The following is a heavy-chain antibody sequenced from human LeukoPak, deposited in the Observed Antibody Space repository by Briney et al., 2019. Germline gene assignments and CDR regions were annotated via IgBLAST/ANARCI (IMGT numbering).Heavy chain of an antibody. D-gene: IGHD3-10*01. V-gene: IGHV3-21*01. CDR3: ARDGYYGSGSYPNWFDP. Sequence: GGSLRLSCAASGFTFSSYSMNWVRQAPGKGLEWVSSISSSSSYIYYADSVKGRFTISRDNAKNSLYLQMNSLRAEDTAVYYCARDGYYGSGSYPNWFDPWGQGTLVTVSS. CDR2: ISSSSSYI. CDR1: GFTFSSYS. J-gene: IGHJ5*02.